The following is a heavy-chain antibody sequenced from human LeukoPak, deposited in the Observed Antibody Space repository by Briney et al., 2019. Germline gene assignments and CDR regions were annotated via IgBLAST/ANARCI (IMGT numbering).Heavy chain of an antibody. V-gene: IGHV1-46*01. Sequence: ASVKVSCKASGYTFTSYYMHWVRQAPGQGLEWMGIIDPSGGSTSYAQKFQGRVTMTRDMSTSTVYMELSSLRYEDTAVYYCARVGVAEARTLGYWGQGTLVTVSS. CDR2: IDPSGGST. J-gene: IGHJ4*02. CDR1: GYTFTSYY. CDR3: ARVGVAEARTLGY. D-gene: IGHD1-14*01.